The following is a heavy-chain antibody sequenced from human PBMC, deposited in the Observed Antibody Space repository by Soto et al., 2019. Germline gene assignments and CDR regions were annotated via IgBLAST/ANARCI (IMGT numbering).Heavy chain of an antibody. CDR1: GGSISSGGYC. Sequence: PSETLYLTCTVSGGSISSGGYCWSCIRQHPGKGLEWIGYIYYSGSTYCNPSLKSRVTISVDTSKNQFSLKLSSVTAADTAVYYCAREPTGSNDYWRQGTLVTVSS. J-gene: IGHJ4*02. CDR3: AREPTGSNDY. V-gene: IGHV4-31*03. D-gene: IGHD6-6*01. CDR2: IYYSGST.